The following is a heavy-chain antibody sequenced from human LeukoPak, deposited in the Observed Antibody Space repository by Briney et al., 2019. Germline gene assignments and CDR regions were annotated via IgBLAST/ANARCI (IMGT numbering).Heavy chain of an antibody. CDR2: ISSSGGAI. V-gene: IGHV3-48*03. Sequence: GGSLRLSCAASGFTFSSFEMDWVRQAPGKGLEWISYISSSGGAIHYADSVKGRFTISRDNAKNSLYLQMNSLRAEDTAVYYCARQDKSGYYFVDYWGQGTLVTVSS. CDR3: ARQDKSGYYFVDY. J-gene: IGHJ4*01. CDR1: GFTFSSFE. D-gene: IGHD3-22*01.